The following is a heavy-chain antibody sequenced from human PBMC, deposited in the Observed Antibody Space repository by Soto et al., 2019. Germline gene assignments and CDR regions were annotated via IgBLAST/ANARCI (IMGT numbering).Heavy chain of an antibody. Sequence: QVQLVESGGGVVQPGGSLRLSCEVSGFTLSDYGMHWVRQAPGKGLDWVGAISSDGSKQSYGDSVRGRFTFSRDNSKNMLYLQMNSLGGDDTAVYYCAKGHAPAIHSTFHIWGQGTMVTVSS. D-gene: IGHD3-3*01. V-gene: IGHV3-30*18. J-gene: IGHJ3*02. CDR3: AKGHAPAIHSTFHI. CDR2: ISSDGSKQ. CDR1: GFTLSDYG.